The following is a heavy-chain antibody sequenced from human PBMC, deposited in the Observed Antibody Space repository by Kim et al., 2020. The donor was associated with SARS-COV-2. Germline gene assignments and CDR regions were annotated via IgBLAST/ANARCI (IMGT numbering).Heavy chain of an antibody. CDR1: GYSFTSYW. CDR2: IYPGDSDT. Sequence: GESLKISCKGSGYSFTSYWIGWVRQMPGKGLEWMGIIYPGDSDTRYSPSFQGQVTISADKSISTAYLQWSSLKASDTAMYYCARLGPDNYDFWSGYSGGFYFDYWGQGTLVTVSS. CDR3: ARLGPDNYDFWSGYSGGFYFDY. V-gene: IGHV5-51*01. J-gene: IGHJ4*02. D-gene: IGHD3-3*01.